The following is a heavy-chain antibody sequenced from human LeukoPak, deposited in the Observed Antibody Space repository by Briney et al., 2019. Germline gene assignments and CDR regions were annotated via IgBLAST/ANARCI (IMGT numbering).Heavy chain of an antibody. CDR2: IYTSGST. V-gene: IGHV4-61*02. CDR1: GGSISSGSYY. Sequence: SQTLSLTCTVSGGSISSGSYYWSWIRQPAGKGLEWIGRIYTSGSTNYNPSLKSRVTISVDTSKNQFSLKLSSVTAADTAVYYCARASGYSSGWYRVWGQGTLVTVSS. CDR3: ARASGYSSGWYRV. J-gene: IGHJ4*02. D-gene: IGHD6-19*01.